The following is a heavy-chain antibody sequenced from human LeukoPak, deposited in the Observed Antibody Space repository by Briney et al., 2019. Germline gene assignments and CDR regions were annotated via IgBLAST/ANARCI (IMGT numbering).Heavy chain of an antibody. CDR3: ACYYDSSGYFDY. Sequence: SVKVSCKASGGTFSSYAISWVRQAPGQGLEWMGGVIPIFGTANYAQKFQGRVTITADESTSTAYMELSSLRSEDTAVYYCACYYDSSGYFDYWGQGTLVTVSS. CDR2: VIPIFGTA. V-gene: IGHV1-69*13. J-gene: IGHJ4*02. CDR1: GGTFSSYA. D-gene: IGHD3-22*01.